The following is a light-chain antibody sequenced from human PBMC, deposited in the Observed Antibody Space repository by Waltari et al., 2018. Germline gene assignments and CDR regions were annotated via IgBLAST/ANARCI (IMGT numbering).Light chain of an antibody. CDR1: SSDGGGYYY. Sequence: QSALTQPASVSGSPGQSITISCTVISSDGGGYYYASWYQQYPGKAPKLMIYAVSNRPSGVSNRFSGSKSGNTASLTISGLQAEDEADYYCSSYTSSSPYVFGTGTKVTVL. V-gene: IGLV2-14*03. CDR2: AVS. CDR3: SSYTSSSPYV. J-gene: IGLJ1*01.